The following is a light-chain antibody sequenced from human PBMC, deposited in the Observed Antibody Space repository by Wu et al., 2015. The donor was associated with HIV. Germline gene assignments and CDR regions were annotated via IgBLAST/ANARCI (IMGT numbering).Light chain of an antibody. V-gene: IGKV1-8*01. CDR1: QDIGSY. CDR2: AAS. Sequence: IRMTQSPSSLSASTGDRVTITCRASQDIGSYLAWYQQKPGKAPNLLIYAASTLQSGVPSRFSGSGSGTDFTLTISCLQSEDFATYYCQQYYNYPYTFGQGTKLDIK. CDR3: QQYYNYPYT. J-gene: IGKJ2*01.